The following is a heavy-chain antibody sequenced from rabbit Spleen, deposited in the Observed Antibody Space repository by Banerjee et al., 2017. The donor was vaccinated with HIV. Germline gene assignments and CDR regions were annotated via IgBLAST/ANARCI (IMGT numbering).Heavy chain of an antibody. V-gene: IGHV1S7*01. CDR2: IDPVFGIT. J-gene: IGHJ4*01. Sequence: LLEESGGGLVQPGGSLKLSCKASGFTLSSYYMNWVRQAPGKGLEWIGYIDPVFGITYYANWVNGRFSISRENAQNTVFLQMTSLTAADTATYFCARDGAGGSYFALWGQGTLVTVS. D-gene: IGHD8-1*01. CDR1: GFTLSSYY. CDR3: ARDGAGGSYFAL.